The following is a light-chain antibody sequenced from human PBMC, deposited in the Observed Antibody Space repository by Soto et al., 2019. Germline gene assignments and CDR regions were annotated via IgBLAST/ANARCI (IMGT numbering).Light chain of an antibody. CDR1: QSVSHY. CDR3: QKRTNSIT. J-gene: IGKJ5*01. Sequence: EIVLTQSPATLSLSPGERATLSCRASQSVSHYVAWYQQKPGQAPRILIYAASNCATAIPVRCSGSGSGSDFTITISLPEPEDFAVYDCQKRTNSITFGQGTKLDIK. V-gene: IGKV3-11*01. CDR2: AAS.